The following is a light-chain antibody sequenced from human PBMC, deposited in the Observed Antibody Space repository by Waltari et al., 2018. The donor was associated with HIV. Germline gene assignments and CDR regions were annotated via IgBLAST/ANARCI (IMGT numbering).Light chain of an antibody. CDR3: QQFYSVPYT. CDR1: PSLSYSSNSNTN. CDR2: WAA. Sequence: DFVLTQSPDSLALSVGERATLNCKSSPSLSYSSNSNTNLAWYLQRPVERPKLLIYWAATREFGVPDLCRGSGSDTDFTLTITDVQAEDVAVYYCQQFYSVPYTFGQGTKLEIK. J-gene: IGKJ2*01. V-gene: IGKV4-1*01.